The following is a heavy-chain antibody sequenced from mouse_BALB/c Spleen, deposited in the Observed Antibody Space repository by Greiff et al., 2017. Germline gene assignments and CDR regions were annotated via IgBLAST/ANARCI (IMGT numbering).Heavy chain of an antibody. V-gene: IGHV14-3*02. CDR3: ARGYYGSRFAY. CDR1: GFNIKDTY. Sequence: VQLQQSGAELVKPGASVKLSCTASGFNIKDTYMHWVKQRPEQGLEWIGRIDPANGNTKYDPKFQGKATITADTSSNTAYLQLSSLTSEDTAVYYCARGYYGSRFAYWGQGTLVTVSA. CDR2: IDPANGNT. D-gene: IGHD1-1*01. J-gene: IGHJ3*01.